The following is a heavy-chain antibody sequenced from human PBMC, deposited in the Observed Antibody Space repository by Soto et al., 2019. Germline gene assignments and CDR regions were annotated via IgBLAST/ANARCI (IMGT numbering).Heavy chain of an antibody. D-gene: IGHD6-6*01. CDR2: MNPNSGNT. CDR1: GYTFTSYD. V-gene: IGHV1-8*01. CDR3: ARNQGYSSSEFDP. J-gene: IGHJ5*02. Sequence: APVKVSCKASGYTFTSYDINWVRQATGQGLEWMGWMNPNSGNTGYAQKFQGRVTMTRNTSISTAYMELSSLRSGDTAVYYCARNQGYSSSEFDPWGQGTLVTVSS.